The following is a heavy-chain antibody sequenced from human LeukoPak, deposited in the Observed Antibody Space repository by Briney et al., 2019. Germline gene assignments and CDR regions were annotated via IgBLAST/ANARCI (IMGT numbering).Heavy chain of an antibody. CDR2: IYYNGRT. Sequence: SETLSLTCTVSGGSVYSDSYYWNWIRQPPGKGLEWIGYIYYNGRTKYNPSLRSRATISVDTSKNQLSLRLSSVTAADTARYYCARAVGAVYWYFDPWGRGTLVTVSS. CDR1: GGSVYSDSYY. CDR3: ARAVGAVYWYFDP. D-gene: IGHD1-26*01. J-gene: IGHJ2*01. V-gene: IGHV4-61*01.